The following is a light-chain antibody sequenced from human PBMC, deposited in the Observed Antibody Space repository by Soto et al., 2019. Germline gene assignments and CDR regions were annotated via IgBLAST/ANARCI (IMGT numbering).Light chain of an antibody. CDR3: CSYVSSKTYL. CDR1: RLDVGGYNY. J-gene: IGLJ1*01. V-gene: IGLV2-14*03. CDR2: EVT. Sequence: SALTQPASVSGSPGQSITISCTGTRLDVGGYNYVSWYQQQPGKAPKLIIYEVTNRPSGVSDRFSGSKSDNTASLTISGLQTEEEADYYCCSYVSSKTYLFATGTKVTVL.